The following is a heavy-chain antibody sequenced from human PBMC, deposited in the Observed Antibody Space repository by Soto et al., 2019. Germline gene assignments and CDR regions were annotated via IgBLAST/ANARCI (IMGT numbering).Heavy chain of an antibody. V-gene: IGHV1-8*01. CDR2: MNPNSGNT. CDR3: ASGCSSTSCDFDY. J-gene: IGHJ4*02. CDR1: GYTFTSYD. Sequence: ASVKVSCKASGYTFTSYDINWVRQATGQGLEWMGWMNPNSGNTGYAQKFQGRVTMTRNTSISTAYMELGSLRSEDTAVYYCASGCSSTSCDFDYWGQGTLVTVSS. D-gene: IGHD2-2*01.